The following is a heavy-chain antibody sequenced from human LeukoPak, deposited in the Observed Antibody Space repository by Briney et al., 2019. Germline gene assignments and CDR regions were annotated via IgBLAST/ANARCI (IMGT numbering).Heavy chain of an antibody. CDR2: VYYTGST. CDR3: ARVVGFYDSSAFDL. D-gene: IGHD3-22*01. V-gene: IGHV4-59*01. CDR1: GGSMNNYY. Sequence: SETLSLTCIVSGGSMNNYYWSWIRQPPGKGLEWIGYVYYTGSTNYNPSLNSRVTMSIDTSKNQFSLRLSSVTAADTAVYYCARVVGFYDSSAFDLWGQGTLVTVSS. J-gene: IGHJ5*02.